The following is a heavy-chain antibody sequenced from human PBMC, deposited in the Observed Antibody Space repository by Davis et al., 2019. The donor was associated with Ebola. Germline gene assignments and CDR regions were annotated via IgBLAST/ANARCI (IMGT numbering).Heavy chain of an antibody. CDR2: INPNSGGT. J-gene: IGHJ6*02. V-gene: IGHV1-2*04. D-gene: IGHD3-3*01. CDR1: GGTFSSYA. CDR3: ARGYDFWSGYGGYGMDV. Sequence: ASVKVSCKASGGTFSSYAISWVRQAPGQGLEWMGWINPNSGGTNYAQKFQGWVTMTRDTSISTAYMELSRLRSDDTAVYYCARGYDFWSGYGGYGMDVWGQGTTVTVSS.